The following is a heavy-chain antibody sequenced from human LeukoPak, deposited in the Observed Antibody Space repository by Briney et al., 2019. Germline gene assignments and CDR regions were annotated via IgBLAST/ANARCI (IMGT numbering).Heavy chain of an antibody. CDR2: MNPNSGNT. J-gene: IGHJ4*02. V-gene: IGHV1-8*02. D-gene: IGHD3-10*01. CDR1: GGTFSSYA. Sequence: ASVKVSCKASGGTFSSYAISWVRQATGQGLEWMGWMNPNSGNTGYAQRFQGRVTMTRNTSISTAYMELSSLRSEDTAVYYCARGLKMYGSGSGYWGQGTLVTVSS. CDR3: ARGLKMYGSGSGY.